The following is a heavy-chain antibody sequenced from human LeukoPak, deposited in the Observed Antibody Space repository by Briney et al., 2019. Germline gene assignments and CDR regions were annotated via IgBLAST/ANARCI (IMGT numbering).Heavy chain of an antibody. CDR1: GYTFTGYY. V-gene: IGHV1-2*02. J-gene: IGHJ3*02. CDR3: ARRIAAAGIVDAFDI. Sequence: ASVKVSCKASGYTFTGYYMHWVRQAPGQGLEWMGWINPNSGGTNYAQKFQGRVTMTRNTSISTAYMELSSLRSEDTAVYYCARRIAAAGIVDAFDIWGQGTMVTVSS. D-gene: IGHD6-13*01. CDR2: INPNSGGT.